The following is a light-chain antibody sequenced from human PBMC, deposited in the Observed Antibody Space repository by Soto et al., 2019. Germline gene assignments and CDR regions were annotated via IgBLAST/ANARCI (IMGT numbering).Light chain of an antibody. J-gene: IGKJ2*01. CDR3: HQYATSSPT. Sequence: DIEMPQSPSPPPASVGDRVTITSRASPSISVYLAWYPQRPREAPKLLLYGGSSLERGVPSRFSGSGSGTAFTRTISSLPTTDFATYYCHQYATSSPTFGQGTKLEIK. CDR1: PSISVY. CDR2: GGS. V-gene: IGKV1-5*01.